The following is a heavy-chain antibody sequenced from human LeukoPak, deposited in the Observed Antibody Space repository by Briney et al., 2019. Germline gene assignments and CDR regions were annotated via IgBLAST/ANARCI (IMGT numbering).Heavy chain of an antibody. CDR1: GGSFSGYY. J-gene: IGHJ4*02. CDR2: VNHSGSA. CDR3: ARARETEAIDC. V-gene: IGHV4-34*01. Sequence: SETLSLTCAVYGGSFSGYYWTWIRQSRGKGLEWIGDVNHSGSANYNPSLMSRVTVSVDSSKNQFSLKMRSVTAADTAVYYCARARETEAIDCWGQGTLVTVSS.